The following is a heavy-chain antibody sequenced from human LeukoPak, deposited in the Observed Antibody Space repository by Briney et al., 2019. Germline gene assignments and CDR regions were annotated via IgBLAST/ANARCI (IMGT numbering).Heavy chain of an antibody. CDR3: AKLSVWDGSGSYDY. Sequence: GGSLRLSCAASGFTFSTFAMIWVRQPPGKGLEWVSSIFPSGGEIHYADSVKGRFTISRDSSKNTLYLQMNSLRAEDSAIYYCAKLSVWDGSGSYDYWGQGTLVTVSS. D-gene: IGHD3-10*01. J-gene: IGHJ4*02. CDR1: GFTFSTFA. CDR2: IFPSGGEI. V-gene: IGHV3-23*01.